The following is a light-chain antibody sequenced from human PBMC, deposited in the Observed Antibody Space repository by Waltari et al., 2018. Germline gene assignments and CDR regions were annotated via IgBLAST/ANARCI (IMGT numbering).Light chain of an antibody. V-gene: IGKV3-20*01. CDR2: GIF. CDR3: QHYLRLPVT. J-gene: IGKJ1*01. CDR1: QSVNRA. Sequence: EIVLTQSPGTLSLSPGERATLPCKASQSVNRALAWYQQKPGQAPRLLIYGIFDRAAGTPDRFSGSGSGTDFSLTISRLEPEDFAVYYCQHYLRLPVTFGQGTRVEVK.